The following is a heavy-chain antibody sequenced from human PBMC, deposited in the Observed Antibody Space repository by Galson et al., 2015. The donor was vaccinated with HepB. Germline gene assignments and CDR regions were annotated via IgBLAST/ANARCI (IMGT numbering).Heavy chain of an antibody. CDR2: ISYDGSNK. Sequence: SLRLSCAASGFTFSSYGMHWVRQAPGKGLEWVAVISYDGSNKYYADSVKGRFTISRDNSKNTLYLQMNSLRAEDTAVYYCAKDRTVGYYDFWSGCPDYWGQGTLVTVSS. J-gene: IGHJ4*02. CDR1: GFTFSSYG. D-gene: IGHD3-3*01. CDR3: AKDRTVGYYDFWSGCPDY. V-gene: IGHV3-30*18.